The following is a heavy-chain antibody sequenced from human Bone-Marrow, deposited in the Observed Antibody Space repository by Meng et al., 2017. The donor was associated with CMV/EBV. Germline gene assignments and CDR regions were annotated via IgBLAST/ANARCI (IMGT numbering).Heavy chain of an antibody. CDR1: VYTFTSYG. Sequence: ASVKVSCKASVYTFTSYGISWVRQAPGQGLEWMGWISAYNGNTNYAQKPQGRVTMTTDTSTSTAYMELRSLRSDDSAVYYCARDERLAIFPPEGMDVWGQGTTVTVSS. D-gene: IGHD3-9*01. J-gene: IGHJ6*02. V-gene: IGHV1-18*01. CDR3: ARDERLAIFPPEGMDV. CDR2: ISAYNGNT.